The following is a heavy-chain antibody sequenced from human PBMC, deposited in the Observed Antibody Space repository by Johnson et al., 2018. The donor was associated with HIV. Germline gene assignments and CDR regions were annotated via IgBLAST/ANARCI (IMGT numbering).Heavy chain of an antibody. Sequence: QMLLVESGGGVVQPGRSLRLSCAASGFTFSSYAMHWVRQAPGKGLEWVAVISYDGGNKYYADSVKGRFTISRDNSKNTLYLQMNSLGAEDTAVDYCARAVTPFGDWEAFDIWGQGTMVTVSS. CDR1: GFTFSSYA. J-gene: IGHJ3*02. D-gene: IGHD3-10*01. CDR2: ISYDGGNK. V-gene: IGHV3-30-3*01. CDR3: ARAVTPFGDWEAFDI.